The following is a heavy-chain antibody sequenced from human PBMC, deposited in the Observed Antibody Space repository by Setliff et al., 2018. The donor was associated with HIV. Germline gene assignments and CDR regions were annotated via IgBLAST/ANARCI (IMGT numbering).Heavy chain of an antibody. CDR2: IYDSGST. D-gene: IGHD4-17*01. V-gene: IGHV4-59*01. Sequence: SETLSLTCTVSGGSISNFLWSWIRQPPGKGLEWIGYIYDSGSTNYNPSLKSRVTISVDTSKNYFSLKLTSVTAADTAVYYCARSRPSLRAFDIWGQGTMVTVSS. J-gene: IGHJ3*02. CDR3: ARSRPSLRAFDI. CDR1: GGSISNFL.